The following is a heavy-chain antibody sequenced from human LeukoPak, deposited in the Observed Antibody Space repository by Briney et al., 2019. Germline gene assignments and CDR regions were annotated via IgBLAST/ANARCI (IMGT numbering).Heavy chain of an antibody. V-gene: IGHV4-59*01. D-gene: IGHD6-13*01. CDR2: IYYSGST. CDR3: ASSYSSSWYGKSDY. J-gene: IGHJ4*02. CDR1: GGSISSYY. Sequence: PSETLSLTCTVSGGSISSYYWSWIRQPPGKGLEWIGYIYYSGSTNYNPSLKSRVTISVDTSKNQFSLKLSSVTAADTAVYYCASSYSSSWYGKSDYWGQGTLVTVSS.